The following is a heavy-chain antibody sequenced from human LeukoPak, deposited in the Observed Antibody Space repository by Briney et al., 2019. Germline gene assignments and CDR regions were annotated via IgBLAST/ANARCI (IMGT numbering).Heavy chain of an antibody. CDR1: GNTFAGYY. CDR3: ARDTSEGDYAWWFDP. CDR2: INPRGTAT. V-gene: IGHV1-46*01. D-gene: IGHD3-16*01. Sequence: ASVRVSCKASGNTFAGYYVHWVRQAPGQGLEWMGWINPRGTATRYAESFQGRLTLTRDLSTSTDYMELSSLRPDDTAVYFCARDTSEGDYAWWFDPWGQGTLVTVAS. J-gene: IGHJ5*02.